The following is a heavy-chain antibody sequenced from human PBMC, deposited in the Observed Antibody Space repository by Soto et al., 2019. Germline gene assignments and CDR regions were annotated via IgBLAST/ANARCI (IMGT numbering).Heavy chain of an antibody. Sequence: PSEILSLTFTVSGGSISSYYWSWIRQPPGKGLEWIGYIYYSGSTNYNPSLKSRVTISVDTSKNQFSLKLSFVTAADTAVYYCATSSAEYYDFWSGYRNSDSFYFDYWGQGTLVTVSS. CDR1: GGSISSYY. CDR2: IYYSGST. J-gene: IGHJ4*02. D-gene: IGHD3-3*01. CDR3: ATSSAEYYDFWSGYRNSDSFYFDY. V-gene: IGHV4-59*01.